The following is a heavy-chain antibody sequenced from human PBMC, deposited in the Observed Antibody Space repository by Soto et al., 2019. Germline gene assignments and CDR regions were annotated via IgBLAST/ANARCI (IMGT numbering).Heavy chain of an antibody. J-gene: IGHJ3*02. CDR2: IYYSGST. V-gene: IGHV4-30-4*01. CDR3: ASGGGNLISAFDI. Sequence: SETLSLTCTVSGGSISSGDYYWSWIRQPPGKGLEWIGYIYYSGSTYYNPSLKSRVTISVDTSKNQFSLKLSSVTAADTAVYYCASGGGNLISAFDIWGQGTMVT. D-gene: IGHD3-16*01. CDR1: GGSISSGDYY.